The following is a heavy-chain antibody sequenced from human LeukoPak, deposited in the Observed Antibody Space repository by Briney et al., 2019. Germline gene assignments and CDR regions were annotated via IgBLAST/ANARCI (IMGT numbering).Heavy chain of an antibody. J-gene: IGHJ5*02. D-gene: IGHD3-10*01. CDR3: ARDLWFGGQGWFDP. Sequence: SETLSLTCAVYGGSFSGYYWIWIRQPPGKGLEWIGEINHSGSTNYNPSLKSRVTISVDTSKNQFSLKLSSVTAADTAVYYCARDLWFGGQGWFDPWGQGTLVTVSS. CDR1: GGSFSGYY. CDR2: INHSGST. V-gene: IGHV4-34*01.